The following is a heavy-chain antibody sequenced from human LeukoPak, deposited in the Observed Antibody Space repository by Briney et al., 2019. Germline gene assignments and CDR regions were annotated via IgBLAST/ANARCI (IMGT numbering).Heavy chain of an antibody. CDR1: GGSFSGYY. Sequence: SETLSLTCVVYGGSFSGYYWSWIRQPPGKGLEWIGEINHSGNTHYDPSLKSRVTISVDTSKNQFSLKLSSVTAADTAVYYCARGLYYYDSSGYYPQSVDYWGQGTLVTVSS. CDR2: INHSGNT. D-gene: IGHD3-22*01. CDR3: ARGLYYYDSSGYYPQSVDY. J-gene: IGHJ4*02. V-gene: IGHV4-34*01.